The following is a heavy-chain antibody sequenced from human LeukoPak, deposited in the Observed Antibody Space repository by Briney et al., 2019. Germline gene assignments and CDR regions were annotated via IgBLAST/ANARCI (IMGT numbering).Heavy chain of an antibody. CDR3: AREGGAAAGYFDY. CDR2: ISSSSSYI. J-gene: IGHJ4*02. V-gene: IGHV3-21*01. D-gene: IGHD6-13*01. Sequence: PGGSLRLSCAASGFTFSSYSMNWVRQAPRKGLEWVSSISSSSSYIYYADSVKGRFTISRDNAKNSLYLQMNSLRAEDTAVYYCAREGGAAAGYFDYWGQGTLVTVSS. CDR1: GFTFSSYS.